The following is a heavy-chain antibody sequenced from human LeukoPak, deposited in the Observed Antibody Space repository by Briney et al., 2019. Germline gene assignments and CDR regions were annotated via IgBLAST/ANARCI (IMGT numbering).Heavy chain of an antibody. V-gene: IGHV1-3*01. CDR1: GYTFTSYA. CDR3: ASHYYGSGSLMYAFDI. Sequence: ASVKVSCKASGYTFTSYAMHWVRQAPGQRLEWMGWINAGNGNTKYSQKFQGRVTITRDTSASTAYMELSSLRSEDTAVYYCASHYYGSGSLMYAFDIWGQGTMVTVSS. CDR2: INAGNGNT. D-gene: IGHD3-10*01. J-gene: IGHJ3*02.